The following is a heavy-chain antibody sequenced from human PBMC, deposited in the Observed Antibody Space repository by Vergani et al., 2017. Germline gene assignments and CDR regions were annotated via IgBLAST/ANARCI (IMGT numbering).Heavy chain of an antibody. CDR2: ISYDGSNK. CDR1: GFTFSSYG. V-gene: IGHV3-30*18. J-gene: IGHJ6*03. CDR3: AKGTTVVTPRTYYYYYYMDV. D-gene: IGHD4-23*01. Sequence: QVQLVESGGGVVQPGRSLRLSCAASGFTFSSYGMHWVRQAPGKGLEWVAVISYDGSNKYYADSVKGRFTISRDNSKNTLYLQMNSLRAEDTAVYYCAKGTTVVTPRTYYYYYYMDVWGKGTTVTVSS.